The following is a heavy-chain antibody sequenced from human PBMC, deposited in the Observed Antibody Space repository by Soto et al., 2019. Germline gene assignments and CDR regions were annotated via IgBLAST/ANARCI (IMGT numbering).Heavy chain of an antibody. CDR1: GYNIGVYW. J-gene: IGHJ4*02. CDR2: ISPSDSDT. Sequence: GDPLKISYKGAGYNIGVYWIDCVRQMPGKGLELMGIISPSDSDTRYRPSFQGQVTISADKSISSAYLQWSSLRASDTAMYYCARGGVSTRTFDYWGQGTPVNV. D-gene: IGHD3-3*01. V-gene: IGHV5-51*01. CDR3: ARGGVSTRTFDY.